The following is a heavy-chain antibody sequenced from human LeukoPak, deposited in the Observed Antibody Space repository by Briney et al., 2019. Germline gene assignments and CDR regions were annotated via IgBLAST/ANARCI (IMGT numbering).Heavy chain of an antibody. V-gene: IGHV1-2*02. CDR1: GYTFTGYY. D-gene: IGHD3-22*01. CDR3: ARGSSTMIVVVINWFDP. CDR2: INPNSGGT. Sequence: ASVKVSCKASGYTFTGYYMHWMRQAPGQGLEWMGWINPNSGGTNYAQKFQGRVTMTRDTSISTAYMELSRLRSDDTAVYYCARGSSTMIVVVINWFDPWGQGTLVTVSS. J-gene: IGHJ5*02.